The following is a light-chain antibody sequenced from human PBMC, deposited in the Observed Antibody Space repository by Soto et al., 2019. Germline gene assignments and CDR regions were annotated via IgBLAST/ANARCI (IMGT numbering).Light chain of an antibody. Sequence: QSALTQPASVSGSPGQSITISCTGTSSDVGDYNYVSWYQHHPGKDPKLIIYEVNNRPSGVSNRFSGSKSGSTASLTISGLQAEDEADYYCSSYTSISTYVFGTGTKVTVL. CDR1: SSDVGDYNY. CDR3: SSYTSISTYV. J-gene: IGLJ1*01. CDR2: EVN. V-gene: IGLV2-14*01.